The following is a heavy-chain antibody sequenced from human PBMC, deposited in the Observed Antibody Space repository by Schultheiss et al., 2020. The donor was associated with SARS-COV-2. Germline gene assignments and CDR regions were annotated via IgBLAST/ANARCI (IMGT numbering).Heavy chain of an antibody. Sequence: SETLSLTCTVSGGSISSSSYYWGWIRQPPGKGLEWIGEINHSGSTNYNPSLKSRVTISVDTSKNQFSLMLSSLTAADTAVYYCARLHYHYGMDVWGQGTTVTVSS. V-gene: IGHV4-39*01. CDR1: GGSISSSSYY. J-gene: IGHJ6*02. CDR3: ARLHYHYGMDV. CDR2: INHSGST.